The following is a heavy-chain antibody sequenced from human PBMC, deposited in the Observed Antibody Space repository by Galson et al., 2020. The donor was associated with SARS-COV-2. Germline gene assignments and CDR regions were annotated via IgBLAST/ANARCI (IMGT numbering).Heavy chain of an antibody. Sequence: GESLKISCAASGFSISSYAMSWVRQAPGKGLEWVSAISETGGHTYYADSVKGRFTISRDTSKNTLYLQMNSLRAEDTAVYFCTKDYSRQGYYYYYMDVWGKGTTVTVSS. CDR3: TKDYSRQGYYYYYMDV. J-gene: IGHJ6*03. CDR1: GFSISSYA. V-gene: IGHV3-23*01. D-gene: IGHD2-21*01. CDR2: ISETGGHT.